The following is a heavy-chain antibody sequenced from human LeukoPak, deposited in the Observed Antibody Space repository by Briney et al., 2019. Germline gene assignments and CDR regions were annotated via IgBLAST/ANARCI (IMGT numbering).Heavy chain of an antibody. V-gene: IGHV4-59*01. Sequence: PSETLSLTCNVSGGSISSYDWSWIRQPPGKGLEWIGYIYYSVSTNYNPSLKRRVTISVDTSKNQFYLKLSSVTAADTAVYYCARGRLGSSSWYGAKYYSYSMDVWGQGTTVTVSS. CDR2: IYYSVST. J-gene: IGHJ6*02. D-gene: IGHD6-13*01. CDR1: GGSISSYD. CDR3: ARGRLGSSSWYGAKYYSYSMDV.